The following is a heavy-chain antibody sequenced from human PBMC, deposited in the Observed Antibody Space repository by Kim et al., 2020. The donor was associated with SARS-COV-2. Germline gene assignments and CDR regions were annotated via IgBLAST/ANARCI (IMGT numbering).Heavy chain of an antibody. CDR3: ARVAPYCSGGSCYRQEYSFDY. J-gene: IGHJ4*02. V-gene: IGHV4-39*01. CDR2: IYYSGST. CDR1: GGSISSSSYY. D-gene: IGHD2-15*01. Sequence: SETLSLTCTVSGGSISSSSYYWGWIRQPPGKGLEWIGSIYYSGSTYYNPSLKSRVTISVDTSKNQFSLKLSSVTAADTAVYYCARVAPYCSGGSCYRQEYSFDYWGQGTLVTVSS.